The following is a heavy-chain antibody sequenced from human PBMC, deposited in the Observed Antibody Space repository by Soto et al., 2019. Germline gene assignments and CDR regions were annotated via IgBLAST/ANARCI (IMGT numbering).Heavy chain of an antibody. Sequence: SETLSLTCTVSGGSVSSGSYYWSWIRQPPGEGLEWIGYIYYSGSTYYNPSLKSRVTISVDTSKNQFSLKLSSVTAADTAVYYCARVGAALRSFDYWGQGTLVTVSS. CDR1: GGSVSSGSYY. CDR3: ARVGAALRSFDY. CDR2: IYYSGST. D-gene: IGHD6-6*01. V-gene: IGHV4-30-4*08. J-gene: IGHJ4*02.